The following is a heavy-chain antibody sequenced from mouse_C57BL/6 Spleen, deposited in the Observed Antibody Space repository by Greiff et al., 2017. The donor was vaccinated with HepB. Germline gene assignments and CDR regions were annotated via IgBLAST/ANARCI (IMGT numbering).Heavy chain of an antibody. CDR1: GYAFSSSW. CDR2: IYPGDGDT. J-gene: IGHJ4*01. Sequence: QVQLQQPGPELVKPGASVKISCKASGYAFSSSWMNWVKQRPGKGLEWIGRIYPGDGDTNYNGKFKGKATLTADKSSSTAYMQLSSLTSEDSAVYFCARHYDYDVDYAMDYWGQGTSVTVSS. D-gene: IGHD2-4*01. CDR3: ARHYDYDVDYAMDY. V-gene: IGHV1-82*01.